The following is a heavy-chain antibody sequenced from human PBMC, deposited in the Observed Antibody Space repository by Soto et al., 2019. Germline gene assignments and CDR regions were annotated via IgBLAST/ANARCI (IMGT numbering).Heavy chain of an antibody. D-gene: IGHD3-3*01. J-gene: IGHJ4*02. CDR3: ASNLEWLPFYYFDY. CDR2: ISGSGGST. V-gene: IGHV3-23*01. CDR1: GFTFSSYA. Sequence: GGSLRLSCAASGFTFSSYAMSWVRQAPGKGLEWVSAISGSGGSTYYADSVKGRFTISRDNSKNTLYLQMNSLRAEDTAVYYCASNLEWLPFYYFDYWGQGTLVTVSS.